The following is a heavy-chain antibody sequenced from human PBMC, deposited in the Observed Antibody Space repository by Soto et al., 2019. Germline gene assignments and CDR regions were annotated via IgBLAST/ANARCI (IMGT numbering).Heavy chain of an antibody. V-gene: IGHV1-69*01. J-gene: IGHJ6*02. Sequence: QVQLVQSGAEVKKPGSSVKVSCKASGGTFSSYAISWVRQAPGQGLEWMGGVIPIFGTANYAQKFQGRVMITADESTITAYMELSSLRSEDTAVYYCARGYSSSFQDYYYGMDVWGQGTTVTVSS. CDR3: ARGYSSSFQDYYYGMDV. D-gene: IGHD6-13*01. CDR1: GGTFSSYA. CDR2: VIPIFGTA.